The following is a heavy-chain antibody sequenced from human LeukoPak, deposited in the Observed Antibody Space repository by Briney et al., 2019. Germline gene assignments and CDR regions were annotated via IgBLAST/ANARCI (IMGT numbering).Heavy chain of an antibody. CDR3: AKASKVRSYYYYYMDV. CDR2: ISGSGGST. V-gene: IGHV3-23*01. CDR1: GVTFSSYA. D-gene: IGHD4-17*01. Sequence: GGSLRLSCAASGVTFSSYAMSWVCHAPGEGLEWVSAISGSGGSTYYADSVKGRFTISRDNSKNTLYLQMNSLRAEDTAVYYCAKASKVRSYYYYYMDVWGKGTTVTVSS. J-gene: IGHJ6*03.